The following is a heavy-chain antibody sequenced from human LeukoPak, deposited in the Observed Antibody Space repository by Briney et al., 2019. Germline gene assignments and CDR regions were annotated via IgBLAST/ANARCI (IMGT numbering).Heavy chain of an antibody. CDR3: AGSIAAAGSFDP. J-gene: IGHJ5*02. CDR1: GGSFSGYC. Sequence: TDTLSLTCAVYGGSFSGYCWSWIRQPPGKGLEWIGEINHSGSTNYNPSLKSRVTISVDTSKNQFSLKLSSVTAADTAVYYCAGSIAAAGSFDPWGQGTLVTVSS. V-gene: IGHV4-34*01. D-gene: IGHD6-13*01. CDR2: INHSGST.